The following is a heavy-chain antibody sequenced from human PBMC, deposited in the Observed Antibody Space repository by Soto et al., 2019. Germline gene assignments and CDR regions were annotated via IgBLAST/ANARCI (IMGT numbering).Heavy chain of an antibody. CDR1: GFTFSSYW. J-gene: IGHJ4*02. CDR2: INSDGSST. D-gene: IGHD3-10*01. Sequence: GASLRLSCAASGFTFSSYWMHWVRQAPGKGLVWVSCINSDGSSTSYADSVKGRFTISRDNAKNTLYLQMNSLRAEDTAVDYCASTTYGSRVVYWGRGTLVTVPS. V-gene: IGHV3-74*01. CDR3: ASTTYGSRVVY.